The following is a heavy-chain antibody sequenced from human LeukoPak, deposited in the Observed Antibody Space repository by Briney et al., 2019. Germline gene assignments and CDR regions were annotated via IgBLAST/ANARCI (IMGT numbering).Heavy chain of an antibody. CDR3: ARASILTAYRINWFDP. Sequence: PSENLSLTCAVYGWSFSGFYWSWIPQRPGQGRVWIGTIFNSGGTYEKPSLSSRTMISVDTSKNQFSLNLNSMAAADTAVYYCARASILTAYRINWFDPWGPGTLVTVSS. V-gene: IGHV4-34*04. CDR2: IFNSGGT. CDR1: GWSFSGFY. D-gene: IGHD3-9*01. J-gene: IGHJ5*02.